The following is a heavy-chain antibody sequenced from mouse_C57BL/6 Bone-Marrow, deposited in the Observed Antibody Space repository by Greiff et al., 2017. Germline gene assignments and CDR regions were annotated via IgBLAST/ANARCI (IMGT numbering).Heavy chain of an antibody. CDR2: IDPSDSYT. CDR1: GYTFTSYW. V-gene: IGHV1-50*01. J-gene: IGHJ2*01. D-gene: IGHD1-3*01. Sequence: VQLQQPGAELVKPGASVKLSCKASGYTFTSYWMQWVKQRPGQGLEWIGEIDPSDSYTNYNQKFKGKATLTVDTSSSTAYMQLSSLTSEDSAVYYCARTESSSWDYWGQGTTLTVSS. CDR3: ARTESSSWDY.